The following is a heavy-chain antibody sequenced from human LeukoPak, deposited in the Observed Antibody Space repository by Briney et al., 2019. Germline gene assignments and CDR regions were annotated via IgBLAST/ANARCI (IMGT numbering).Heavy chain of an antibody. V-gene: IGHV4-30-4*01. CDR1: GGSISSGDYY. J-gene: IGHJ3*02. CDR2: IYYSGST. Sequence: SETLSLTCTVSGGSISSGDYYWSWIRQPPGKGLEWIGYIYYSGSTYYNPSLKSRVTISVDTSKNQFSLKLSSVTAADTAVYYCARDVTEDGTVVTGAFDIWGQGTMVTVSS. CDR3: ARDVTEDGTVVTGAFDI. D-gene: IGHD4-23*01.